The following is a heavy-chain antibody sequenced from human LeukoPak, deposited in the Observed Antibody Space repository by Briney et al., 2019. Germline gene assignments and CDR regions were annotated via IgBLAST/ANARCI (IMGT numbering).Heavy chain of an antibody. D-gene: IGHD2-2*01. V-gene: IGHV1-69*05. Sequence: ASVKVSCKASGGTFSSYAISWVRQAPGQGLEWMGGIIPIFGTANYAQKFQGRVTITTDESTSTAYMELSSLRSEDTAVYYCASALYCSSTSCPGGHFDYWGQGTLVTVSS. CDR2: IIPIFGTA. CDR1: GGTFSSYA. CDR3: ASALYCSSTSCPGGHFDY. J-gene: IGHJ4*02.